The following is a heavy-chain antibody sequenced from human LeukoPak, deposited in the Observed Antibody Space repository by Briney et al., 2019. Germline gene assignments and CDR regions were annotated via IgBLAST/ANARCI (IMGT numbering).Heavy chain of an antibody. CDR2: ISSSSSYI. CDR3: ARDENPLRYFDWPPFDY. J-gene: IGHJ4*02. D-gene: IGHD3-9*01. V-gene: IGHV3-21*01. CDR1: GFTFSNYS. Sequence: SGGSLRLSCAASGFTFSNYSMNWVRQAPGKGLEWVSSISSSSSYIYYADSVRGRFTISRDNAKNSLYLQMNSLRAEDTAVYYCARDENPLRYFDWPPFDYWGQGTLVTVPS.